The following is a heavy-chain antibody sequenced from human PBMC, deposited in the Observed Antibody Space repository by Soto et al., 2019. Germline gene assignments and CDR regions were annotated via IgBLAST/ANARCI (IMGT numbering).Heavy chain of an antibody. CDR2: IDPSDSHI. Sequence: PGESLKTSRKGPGYSLTKYWISWVRQMPGKGPEWMGRIDPSDSHINYSPSFQGHVTIPADKSISTAYLQWSSLRASDTAMYYCARQRPTDGRWEFANYYGMDVWGQGTPVTVSS. CDR3: ARQRPTDGRWEFANYYGMDV. J-gene: IGHJ6*02. CDR1: GYSLTKYW. D-gene: IGHD1-26*01. V-gene: IGHV5-10-1*01.